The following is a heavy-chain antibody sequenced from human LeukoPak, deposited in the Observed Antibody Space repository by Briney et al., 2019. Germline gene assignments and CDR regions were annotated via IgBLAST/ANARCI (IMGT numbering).Heavy chain of an antibody. CDR2: INPSGGST. CDR1: GYTFTSYY. V-gene: IGHV1-46*01. J-gene: IGHJ2*01. D-gene: IGHD2-2*01. CDR3: ARDVDCSSTSCSSWYFDL. Sequence: ASVKVSCKASGYTFTSYYMHWVRQAPGQGLEWKGIINPSGGSTSYAQKFQGRVTMTRDMSTSTVYMELSSLRSEDTAVYYCARDVDCSSTSCSSWYFDLWGRGTLVTVSS.